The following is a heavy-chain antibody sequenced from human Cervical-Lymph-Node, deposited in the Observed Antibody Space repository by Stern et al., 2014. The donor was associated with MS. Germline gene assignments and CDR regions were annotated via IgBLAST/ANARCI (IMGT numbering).Heavy chain of an antibody. CDR1: GYIFTGYY. CDR2: INPNTGGT. J-gene: IGHJ4*02. V-gene: IGHV1-2*02. D-gene: IGHD2-2*02. CDR3: ARQVKGCTSTSCYMMLAY. Sequence: QVQLVQSGAEVKKPGASVKVSCKASGYIFTGYYMHWVRQAPGPGLEWMGRINPNTGGTNYAQKFQGRVTMTTDTSSSTAYMELSRLRSDDTAVYYCARQVKGCTSTSCYMMLAYWGQGTLVTVSS.